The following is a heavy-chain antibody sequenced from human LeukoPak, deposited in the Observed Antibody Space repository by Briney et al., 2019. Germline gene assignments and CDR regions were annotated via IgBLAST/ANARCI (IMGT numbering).Heavy chain of an antibody. Sequence: SETLSLTCAVYGGSFSGYYWSWIRQPPGKGLEWIGEINQSGSTNYNPSLKSRVTISVDTSKNQFSLKLSSVTAADTAVYYCARARDYGDYPDYWGQGTLVTVSS. CDR2: INQSGST. J-gene: IGHJ4*02. V-gene: IGHV4-34*01. D-gene: IGHD4-17*01. CDR1: GGSFSGYY. CDR3: ARARDYGDYPDY.